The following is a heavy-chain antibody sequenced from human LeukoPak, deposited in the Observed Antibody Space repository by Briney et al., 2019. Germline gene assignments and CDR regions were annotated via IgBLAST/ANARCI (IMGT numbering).Heavy chain of an antibody. CDR1: GFTFSSYS. CDR3: AREDDSSGYPYDY. Sequence: GGSLRLSCAASGFTFSSYSMNWVRQAPGKGLECVSSISSSSSYIYYADSVKGRFTISRDNAKNSLYMQMNSLRAEDTAVYYCAREDDSSGYPYDYWGQGTLVTVSS. J-gene: IGHJ4*02. V-gene: IGHV3-21*01. CDR2: ISSSSSYI. D-gene: IGHD3-22*01.